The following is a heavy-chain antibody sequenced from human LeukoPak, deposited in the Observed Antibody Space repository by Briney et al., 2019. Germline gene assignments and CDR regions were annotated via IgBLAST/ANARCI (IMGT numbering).Heavy chain of an antibody. CDR1: GGSFSGYY. CDR3: ARAPRRYYSWSTHHYYYYGMDV. V-gene: IGHV4-34*01. D-gene: IGHD3-10*01. Sequence: SETLSLTCAVYGGSFSGYYWSRIRQPPGKGLEWIGEINHSGSTNYNPSLKSRVTISVDTSKKQFSLKLSSVTAADTAVYYCARAPRRYYSWSTHHYYYYGMDVWGKGTTVTVSS. J-gene: IGHJ6*04. CDR2: INHSGST.